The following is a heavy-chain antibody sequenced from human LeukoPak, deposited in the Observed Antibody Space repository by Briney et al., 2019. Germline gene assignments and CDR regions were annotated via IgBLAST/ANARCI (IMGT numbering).Heavy chain of an antibody. Sequence: GGSLRLSCAASGFTFSDYQMTWLRQAPGKGLEWISYINVGGSTIYYADSVKGRFTISRDNSKNTLYLQMNSLRAEDTAVYYCAKESYDFWSGYSFDYWGQGTLVTVSS. D-gene: IGHD3-3*01. CDR2: INVGGSTI. CDR1: GFTFSDYQ. V-gene: IGHV3-11*04. J-gene: IGHJ4*02. CDR3: AKESYDFWSGYSFDY.